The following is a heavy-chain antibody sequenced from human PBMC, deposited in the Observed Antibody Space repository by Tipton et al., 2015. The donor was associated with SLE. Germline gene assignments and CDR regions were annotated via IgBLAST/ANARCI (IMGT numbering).Heavy chain of an antibody. Sequence: QLVQSGAEVKKPGASVKVSCITSGYTFTDYGITWVRQAPGQGLEWMGWISTYDINTKYAQKLQGRVSMTTDTSTNTAYMELRSLRSDDTAVYYCARGGNFGVASDYWGQGTLVTVSS. V-gene: IGHV1-18*01. J-gene: IGHJ4*02. CDR3: ARGGNFGVASDY. CDR1: GYTFTDYG. CDR2: ISTYDINT. D-gene: IGHD3-3*01.